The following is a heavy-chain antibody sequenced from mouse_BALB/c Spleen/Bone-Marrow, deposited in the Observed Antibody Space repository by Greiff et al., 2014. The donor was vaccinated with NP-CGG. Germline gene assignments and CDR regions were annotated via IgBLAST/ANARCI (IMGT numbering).Heavy chain of an antibody. CDR2: INPSTGYT. CDR3: AREGDYDGFAY. D-gene: IGHD2-4*01. Sequence: VQLQQSGAELAKPGASVKMSCKASGYTFTSYRMHWVKQRPGQGLEWIGYINPSTGYTEYNQKFKDKATLTADKSSSTAYMQLSSLTSEDSAVYYCAREGDYDGFAYWGQGTLVTVSA. J-gene: IGHJ3*01. V-gene: IGHV1-4*01. CDR1: GYTFTSYR.